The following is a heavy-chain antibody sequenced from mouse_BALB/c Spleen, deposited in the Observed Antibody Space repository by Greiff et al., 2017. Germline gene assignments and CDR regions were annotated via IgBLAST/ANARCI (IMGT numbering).Heavy chain of an antibody. CDR2: IWAGGST. CDR1: GFSLTSYG. V-gene: IGHV2-9*02. J-gene: IGHJ2*01. D-gene: IGHD2-3*01. Sequence: QVHVKQSGPGLVAPSQSLSITCTVSGFSLTSYGVHWVRQPPGKGLEWLGVIWAGGSTNYNSALMSRLSISKDNSKSQVFLKMNSLQTDDTAMYYCARDDDGYYVDYWGQGTTLTVSS. CDR3: ARDDDGYYVDY.